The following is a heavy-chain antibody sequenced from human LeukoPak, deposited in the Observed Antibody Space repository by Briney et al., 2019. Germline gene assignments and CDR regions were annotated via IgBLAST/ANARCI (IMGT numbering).Heavy chain of an antibody. D-gene: IGHD5-12*01. Sequence: QPGGSLRLSCAASGFTVSSNYMSWVRQAPGKGLEWVANIKQDGSEKYYVDSVKGRFTISRDNAKNSLYLQMNSLRAEDTAVYYCARDLRGLRLRNYWGQGTLVTVSS. V-gene: IGHV3-7*01. J-gene: IGHJ4*02. CDR3: ARDLRGLRLRNY. CDR2: IKQDGSEK. CDR1: GFTVSSNY.